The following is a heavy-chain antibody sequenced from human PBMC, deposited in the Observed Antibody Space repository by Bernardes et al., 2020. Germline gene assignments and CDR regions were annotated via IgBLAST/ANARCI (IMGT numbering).Heavy chain of an antibody. Sequence: GSLRLSCAASGFTFSSYAMSWVRQAPGKGLEWVSAISGSGGSTYYADSVKGRFTIPRDNSKNTLYLQMNSLRAEDTAVYYCAKDYRLIAAAENFDYWGQGTLVTVAS. CDR2: ISGSGGST. D-gene: IGHD6-13*01. J-gene: IGHJ4*02. V-gene: IGHV3-23*01. CDR3: AKDYRLIAAAENFDY. CDR1: GFTFSSYA.